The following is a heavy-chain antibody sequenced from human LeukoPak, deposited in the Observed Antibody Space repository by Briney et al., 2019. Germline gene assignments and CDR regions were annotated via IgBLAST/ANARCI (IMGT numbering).Heavy chain of an antibody. J-gene: IGHJ4*02. CDR3: AKDVGTIFGVVIDDY. CDR2: IKQDGSEK. Sequence: PGGSLRLSCAASGFTFSSYWMSWVRQAPGKGLEWVANIKQDGSEKYYVDSVKGRFTISRDNAKNSLYLQMNSLRAEDTAVYYCAKDVGTIFGVVIDDYWGQGTLVTVSS. D-gene: IGHD3-3*01. CDR1: GFTFSSYW. V-gene: IGHV3-7*01.